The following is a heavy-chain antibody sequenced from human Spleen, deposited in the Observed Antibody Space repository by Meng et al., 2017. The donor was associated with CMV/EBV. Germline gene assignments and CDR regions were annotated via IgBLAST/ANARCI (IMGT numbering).Heavy chain of an antibody. CDR1: GFTFDDYA. CDR2: ISWNSGSI. J-gene: IGHJ3*02. Sequence: SLKISCAASGFTFDDYAMHWVRQAPGKGLEWVSGISWNSGSIGYADSVKGRFIISRDNVKNVLYLQMNSLRAEDTAVYYCARHRYDSSVWAPDAFDIWGQGTMVTVSS. CDR3: ARHRYDSSVWAPDAFDI. D-gene: IGHD3-22*01. V-gene: IGHV3-9*01.